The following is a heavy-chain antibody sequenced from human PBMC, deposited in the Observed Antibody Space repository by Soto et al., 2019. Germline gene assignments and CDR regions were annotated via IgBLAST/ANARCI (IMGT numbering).Heavy chain of an antibody. CDR2: IYYSGST. J-gene: IGHJ4*02. V-gene: IGHV4-39*01. Sequence: SETLSLTCTVSGGSISSSIYYWAWIRQPPGKGLDWIGSIYYSGSTNYNPSLKSRVTISVDTSKNQFSLKLSSVTAADTAVYYCARHKVLRGILTGYYNVMGYFDYWGQGTLVTVSS. CDR3: ARHKVLRGILTGYYNVMGYFDY. D-gene: IGHD3-9*01. CDR1: GGSISSSIYY.